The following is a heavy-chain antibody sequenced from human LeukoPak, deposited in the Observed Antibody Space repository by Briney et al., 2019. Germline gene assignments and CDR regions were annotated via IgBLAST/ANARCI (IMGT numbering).Heavy chain of an antibody. J-gene: IGHJ4*02. Sequence: GESLKISCNGSKDTFDNYWIGWVRQMPGKGLEWMGIIYPDDSDTRYSPSFQGQVTISADKSISTAYLQWSSLKASDTAMYYCARRVQGTYCYDSLDYWGQGTLVTVSS. CDR2: IYPDDSDT. CDR3: ARRVQGTYCYDSLDY. V-gene: IGHV5-51*01. CDR1: KDTFDNYW. D-gene: IGHD3-22*01.